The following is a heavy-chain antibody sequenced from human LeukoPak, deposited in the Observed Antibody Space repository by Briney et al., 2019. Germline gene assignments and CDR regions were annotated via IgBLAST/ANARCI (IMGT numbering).Heavy chain of an antibody. J-gene: IGHJ3*02. CDR1: GYTLTELS. D-gene: IGHD6-6*01. Sequence: ASVKVSCKVSGYTLTELSMHWVRQAPGKGLEWMGGFDPEDGETIYAQKFQGRVTMTEDTSTDTAYMELSSLRSEDTAVYYCATDRRSSSTPGAFGIWGQGTMVTVSS. CDR3: ATDRRSSSTPGAFGI. V-gene: IGHV1-24*01. CDR2: FDPEDGET.